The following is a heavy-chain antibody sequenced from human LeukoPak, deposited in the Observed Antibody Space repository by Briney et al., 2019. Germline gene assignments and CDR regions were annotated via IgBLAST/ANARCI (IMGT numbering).Heavy chain of an antibody. CDR2: INPNSGGT. CDR1: GYTFTGYY. Sequence: ASVKVSCKASGYTFTGYYMHWVRQAPGQGLEWMGWINPNSGGTNYAQKFQGRVTMTGDTSISTAYMELSRLRSDDTAVYYCARASRQLFTGFDYWGQGTLVTVSS. CDR3: ARASRQLFTGFDY. J-gene: IGHJ4*02. D-gene: IGHD2-8*02. V-gene: IGHV1-2*02.